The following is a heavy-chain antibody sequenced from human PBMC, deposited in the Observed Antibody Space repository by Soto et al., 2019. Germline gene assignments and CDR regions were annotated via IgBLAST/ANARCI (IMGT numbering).Heavy chain of an antibody. Sequence: QLQLQESGPGLVKPSETLSLTCTVSGGSISSSSYYWGWIRQPPGKGLEWMGRIYYSGSTYYNPSLKTRFTISVDTSKNQFSLKLSSVTAADTAVYYCARPASYYDILTGYYIRWFDPWGQGTLVTVSS. J-gene: IGHJ5*02. D-gene: IGHD3-9*01. CDR1: GGSISSSSYY. CDR2: IYYSGST. CDR3: ARPASYYDILTGYYIRWFDP. V-gene: IGHV4-39*01.